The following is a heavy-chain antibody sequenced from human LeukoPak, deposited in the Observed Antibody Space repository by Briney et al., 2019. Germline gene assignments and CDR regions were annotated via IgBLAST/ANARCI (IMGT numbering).Heavy chain of an antibody. CDR2: ISSSSSTI. CDR1: GFTFSSYS. CDR3: ARTSLDALDY. V-gene: IGHV3-48*04. Sequence: GGSLRLSCAASGFTFSSYSMNWVRQAPGKGLEWVSYISSSSSTIYYADSVKGRFTISRDNAKNSLDLQMNSLRAEDTAVYYCARTSLDALDYWGQGTLVTVSS. J-gene: IGHJ4*02. D-gene: IGHD1-1*01.